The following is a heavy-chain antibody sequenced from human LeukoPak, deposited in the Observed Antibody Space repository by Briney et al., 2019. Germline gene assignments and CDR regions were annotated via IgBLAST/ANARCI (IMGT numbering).Heavy chain of an antibody. D-gene: IGHD3-10*01. CDR2: ISSSGSTI. J-gene: IGHJ4*02. CDR1: GFTFSDYY. CDR3: ARSLHHYMRTSRMIDY. V-gene: IGHV3-11*01. Sequence: GGSLRLSCAASGFTFSDYYMSWIRQAPGKGLEWVSYISSSGSTIYYADSVKGRFTISRDNAKNSLYLQMNSLRAEDTAVYYCARSLHHYMRTSRMIDYWGQGTLVTVSS.